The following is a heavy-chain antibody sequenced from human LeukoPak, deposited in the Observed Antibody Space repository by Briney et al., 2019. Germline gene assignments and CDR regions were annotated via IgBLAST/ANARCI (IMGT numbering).Heavy chain of an antibody. Sequence: GGSLRLSCAASGFIFSTYGMQWVRQAPGKGLEWVAIIWFDGSNKYYSDSVKGRFTISRDNSKNTLYLQMNSLRAEDTAVYYCAKDQYYYDSSGYATYYFDYWGQGTLVTVSS. D-gene: IGHD3-22*01. J-gene: IGHJ4*02. CDR3: AKDQYYYDSSGYATYYFDY. V-gene: IGHV3-30*02. CDR1: GFIFSTYG. CDR2: IWFDGSNK.